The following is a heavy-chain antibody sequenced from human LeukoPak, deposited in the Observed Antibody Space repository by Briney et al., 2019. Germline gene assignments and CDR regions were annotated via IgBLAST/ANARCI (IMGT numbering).Heavy chain of an antibody. V-gene: IGHV3-43*01. CDR3: ARLGLIVGATGGAFDI. CDR2: ISWDGSRT. D-gene: IGHD1-26*01. CDR1: GFIFEEEI. J-gene: IGHJ3*02. Sequence: GESLRLSCAASGFIFEEEIMHWVRQVPGKGLEWVSFISWDGSRTYYGDSVKGRFTVSRDNAKNSLYLQMNSLRAEDTAVYYCARLGLIVGATGGAFDIWGQGTMVTVSS.